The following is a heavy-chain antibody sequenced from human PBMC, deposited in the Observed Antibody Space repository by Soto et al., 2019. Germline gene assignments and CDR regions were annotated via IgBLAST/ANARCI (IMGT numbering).Heavy chain of an antibody. J-gene: IGHJ4*02. V-gene: IGHV4-39*01. CDR2: IYYSGST. CDR1: GGSISSSSYY. Sequence: QLQLQESGPGLVKPSETLSLTCTVSGGSISSSSYYWGWIRQPPGKGLEWIGSIYYSGSTYYNPSLKSRVTIAVDTSKNQFSLKLSSVTAADTAVYYCARQDCSGGSCYSDYWCQGTLVTVSS. D-gene: IGHD2-15*01. CDR3: ARQDCSGGSCYSDY.